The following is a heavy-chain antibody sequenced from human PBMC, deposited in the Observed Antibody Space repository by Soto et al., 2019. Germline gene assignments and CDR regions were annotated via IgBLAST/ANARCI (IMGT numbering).Heavy chain of an antibody. CDR2: IYWDDDK. J-gene: IGHJ6*02. D-gene: IGHD2-21*02. CDR3: AHSRCGGDCLQSYSSHYYYGMDV. Sequence: QITLKESGPSLVKPTQTLTLTCTFSGFSLSTVGVGVGWIRQPPGKALEWLALIYWDDDKRYSPSLRSRLTVTKDTSKNQXALXMXSMDPVDTATYYCAHSRCGGDCLQSYSSHYYYGMDVWGQGTTVTVSS. V-gene: IGHV2-5*02. CDR1: GFSLSTVGVG.